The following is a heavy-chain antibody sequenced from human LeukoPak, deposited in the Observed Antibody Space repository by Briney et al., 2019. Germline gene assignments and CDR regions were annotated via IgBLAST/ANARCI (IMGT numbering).Heavy chain of an antibody. V-gene: IGHV3-30*02. CDR3: ASRRGYSYGYLDY. D-gene: IGHD5-18*01. CDR1: GFTFSSYG. J-gene: IGHJ4*02. Sequence: PGGSLRLSCAASGFTFSSYGMHWVRQAPGKGREWVAFIRYDGSNKYYADSVKGRFTISRDNSKNTLYLQMNSLRAEDTAVYYCASRRGYSYGYLDYWGQGTLVTVSS. CDR2: IRYDGSNK.